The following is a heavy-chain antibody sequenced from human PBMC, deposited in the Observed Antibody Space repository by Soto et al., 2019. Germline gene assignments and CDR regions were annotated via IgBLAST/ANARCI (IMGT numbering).Heavy chain of an antibody. CDR1: GFASSDHY. Sequence: GSLRLSCAASGFASSDHYMDWVRQAPGKGLEWLGRTKNKGQSFTIEYAPSVKGRFIISRDDSKNSVFLQINSLRTDDTAMYYCARWVAGAADCWGQGTQVTVSS. D-gene: IGHD2-15*01. CDR2: TKNKGQSFTI. CDR3: ARWVAGAADC. V-gene: IGHV3-72*01. J-gene: IGHJ4*02.